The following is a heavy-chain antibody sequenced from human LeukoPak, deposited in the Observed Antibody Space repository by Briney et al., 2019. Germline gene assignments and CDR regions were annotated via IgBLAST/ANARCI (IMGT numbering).Heavy chain of an antibody. J-gene: IGHJ6*02. CDR1: GFTFSSYA. CDR2: ISGSGGST. V-gene: IGHV3-23*01. D-gene: IGHD3-22*01. CDR3: AKEPEGYYPTFYYYYGMDV. Sequence: GGSLRLSCAASGFTFSSYAMSWVRQAPGKRLEWVSAISGSGGSTYYADSVKGRFTISRDNSKNTLYLQMNSLRAEDTAVYYCAKEPEGYYPTFYYYYGMDVWGQGTTVTVSS.